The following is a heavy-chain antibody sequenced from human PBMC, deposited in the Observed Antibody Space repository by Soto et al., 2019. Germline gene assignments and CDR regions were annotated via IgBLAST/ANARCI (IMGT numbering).Heavy chain of an antibody. J-gene: IGHJ4*02. CDR3: AKDQHIVVVTAIDY. D-gene: IGHD2-21*02. CDR2: ISYDGSNK. V-gene: IGHV3-30*18. CDR1: GFTFSSYG. Sequence: GGPLRLSCAASGFTFSSYGMHCVRQAPGKGLEWVAVISYDGSNKYYADSVKGRFTISRDNSKNTLYLQMNSLRAEDTAVYYCAKDQHIVVVTAIDYWGQGTLVTVSS.